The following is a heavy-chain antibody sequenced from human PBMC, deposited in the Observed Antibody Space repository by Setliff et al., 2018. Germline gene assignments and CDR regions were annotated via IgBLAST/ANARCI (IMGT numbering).Heavy chain of an antibody. V-gene: IGHV1-8*02. Sequence: GASVKVSCKASGYTFTSYDINWVRQATGQGLEWMGWMNPNSGNTGYAQKFQGRVTMTRNTSITTAYMELSSLRSEDTAVYYCARGGSGIAAAGTGKTAFDIWGQGAMVTLS. D-gene: IGHD6-13*01. CDR2: MNPNSGNT. CDR1: GYTFTSYD. J-gene: IGHJ3*02. CDR3: ARGGSGIAAAGTGKTAFDI.